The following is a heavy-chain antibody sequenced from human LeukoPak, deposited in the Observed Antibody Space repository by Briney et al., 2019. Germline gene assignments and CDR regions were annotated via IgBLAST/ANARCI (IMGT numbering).Heavy chain of an antibody. D-gene: IGHD5-18*01. CDR2: IYTSGST. V-gene: IGHV4-4*07. CDR1: GGSISSYY. Sequence: SETLSLTCTVSGGSISSYYLSWIRQPAGKGLEWIGRIYTSGSTTYNPSLKSRVTMSVDTSKNQFSLKLSSVTAADTAVYYCGRGEGYSYGSHFDYWGQGTLVTVSS. CDR3: GRGEGYSYGSHFDY. J-gene: IGHJ4*02.